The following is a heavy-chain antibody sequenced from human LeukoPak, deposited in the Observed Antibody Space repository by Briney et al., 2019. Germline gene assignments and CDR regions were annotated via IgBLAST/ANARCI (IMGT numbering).Heavy chain of an antibody. CDR2: ISSSSSYI. D-gene: IGHD2-15*01. CDR3: ARTRTGQGYFRGGSCRILPPPFDL. J-gene: IGHJ4*02. Sequence: PGGSLRLSCAASGFTFSSYSMNWVRQAPGKGLEWVSSISSSSSYIYYADSVKGRFTISRDNAKNSLYLQMNSLRAEDTAVYYCARTRTGQGYFRGGSCRILPPPFDLWGQGTLVTASS. V-gene: IGHV3-21*01. CDR1: GFTFSSYS.